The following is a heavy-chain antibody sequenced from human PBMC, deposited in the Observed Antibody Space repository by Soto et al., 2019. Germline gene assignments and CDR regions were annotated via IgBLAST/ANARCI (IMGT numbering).Heavy chain of an antibody. D-gene: IGHD3-3*01. CDR1: GFSFSTYL. CDR3: VGSLTYEVPYYYYGMYV. Sequence: EVQVVESGGGLVQPGGSLRLSCAASGFSFSTYLMSCVRQAPGKGLEWVANIKQGGNEKFYVDSVKGRFTISRDNDKKSLYLKMDSLRVEDTAVYYCVGSLTYEVPYYYYGMYVGGQGTTVTVSS. CDR2: IKQGGNEK. J-gene: IGHJ6*02. V-gene: IGHV3-7*01.